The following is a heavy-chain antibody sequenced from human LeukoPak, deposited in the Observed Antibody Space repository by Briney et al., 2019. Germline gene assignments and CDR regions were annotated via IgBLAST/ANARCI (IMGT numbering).Heavy chain of an antibody. CDR1: GGSISSYY. CDR3: ARGALIHYYGSGYYYYYMDV. D-gene: IGHD3-10*01. Sequence: KPSETLSLTCTVSGGSISSYYWSWIRQPPGKGLEWLGYIYYSGSTNYNPSLKSRVTISVDTSKNQFSLKLSSVTAADTAVYYCARGALIHYYGSGYYYYYMDVWGKGTTVTISS. CDR2: IYYSGST. V-gene: IGHV4-59*01. J-gene: IGHJ6*03.